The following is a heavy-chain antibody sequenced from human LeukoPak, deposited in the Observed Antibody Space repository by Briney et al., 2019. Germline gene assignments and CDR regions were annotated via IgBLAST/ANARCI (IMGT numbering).Heavy chain of an antibody. CDR2: MFYSGTT. D-gene: IGHD2-15*01. J-gene: IGHJ4*02. CDR3: VSYCSGGRCDN. CDR1: GFTFSSYW. Sequence: GSLRLSCAASGFTFSSYWMSWVRQPPGKGLEWMGSMFYSGTTYYNPSLKSRVTISVDTSKNQFSLKLSSVTAADTAVYYCVSYCSGGRCDNWGQGTLVTVSS. V-gene: IGHV4-39*01.